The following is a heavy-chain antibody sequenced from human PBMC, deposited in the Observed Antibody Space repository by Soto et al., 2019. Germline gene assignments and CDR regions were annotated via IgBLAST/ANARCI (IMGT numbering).Heavy chain of an antibody. V-gene: IGHV4-30-4*01. CDR3: ERGRTTVGRRYCINGVCTSILPRWLDR. D-gene: IGHD2-8*01. CDR2: IYYSGST. CDR1: GGSISSVDYY. Sequence: SETLSLTCTVSGGSISSVDYYWGWIRQPPGKGLDWIGYIYYSGSTYYNPSLNSRVTISVDTSKNQFSLKLSSVTGEETAVYYCERGRTTVGRRYCINGVCTSILPRWLDRRGPRTL. J-gene: IGHJ5*02.